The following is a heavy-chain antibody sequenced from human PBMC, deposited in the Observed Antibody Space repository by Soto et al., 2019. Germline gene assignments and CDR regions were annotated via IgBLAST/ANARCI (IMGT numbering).Heavy chain of an antibody. J-gene: IGHJ4*02. CDR3: ARDGYYDSSGYRSAFDY. CDR2: ISAYNGNT. Sequence: ASVKVSFKASGYTFTSYGISWVRQAPGQGLEWMGWISAYNGNTNYAQKLQGRVTMTTDTSTSTAYMELRSLRSDDTAVYYCARDGYYDSSGYRSAFDYWGQGTLVTVS. D-gene: IGHD3-22*01. CDR1: GYTFTSYG. V-gene: IGHV1-18*01.